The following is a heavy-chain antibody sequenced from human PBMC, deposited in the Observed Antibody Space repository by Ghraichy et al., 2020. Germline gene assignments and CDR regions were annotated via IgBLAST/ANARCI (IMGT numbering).Heavy chain of an antibody. Sequence: SETLSLTCTVSGGSISSYYWSWIRQPPGKGLEWIGYIYYSGSTNYNPSLKSRVTISVDTSKNQFSLKLSSVTAADTAVYYCARDSRGSSWFDYWGQGTLVTVSS. CDR2: IYYSGST. J-gene: IGHJ4*02. V-gene: IGHV4-59*01. D-gene: IGHD6-13*01. CDR3: ARDSRGSSWFDY. CDR1: GGSISSYY.